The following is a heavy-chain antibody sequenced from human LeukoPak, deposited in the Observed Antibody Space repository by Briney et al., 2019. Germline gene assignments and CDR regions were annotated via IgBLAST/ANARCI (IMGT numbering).Heavy chain of an antibody. CDR2: IYYSGST. V-gene: IGHV4-59*01. Sequence: SETLSLTCTVSGGSISSYYWSWIRQPPGKGREWIGYIYYSGSTNYNPSLKSRVTISVDTSKNQFSLKLSSVTAADTAVYYRARDGAAAGEYFQHWGQGTLVTVSS. J-gene: IGHJ1*01. D-gene: IGHD6-13*01. CDR3: ARDGAAAGEYFQH. CDR1: GGSISSYY.